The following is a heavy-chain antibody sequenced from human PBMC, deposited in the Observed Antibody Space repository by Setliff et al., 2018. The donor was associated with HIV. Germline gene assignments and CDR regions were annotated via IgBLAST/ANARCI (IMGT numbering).Heavy chain of an antibody. CDR2: VYASGST. Sequence: SETLSLTCTVSGGSISDYYWSWIRQPAGKGLEWIGRVYASGSTNCNPSLKSRVTMSVDTSNNQFSLKLSSVTAADTAVYYCAASSGWQRGDYWGQGILVTVSS. V-gene: IGHV4-4*07. J-gene: IGHJ4*02. CDR1: GGSISDYY. CDR3: AASSGWQRGDY. D-gene: IGHD6-25*01.